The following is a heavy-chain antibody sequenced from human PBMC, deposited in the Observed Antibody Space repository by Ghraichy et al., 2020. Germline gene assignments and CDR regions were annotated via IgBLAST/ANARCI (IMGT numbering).Heavy chain of an antibody. D-gene: IGHD4-11*01. V-gene: IGHV3-53*01. CDR1: GFTVSSNY. CDR2: IYSGGST. CDR3: ARVDYSNYEGVYYGMDV. J-gene: IGHJ6*02. Sequence: GGSLRLSCAASGFTVSSNYMSWVRQAPGKGLEWVSVIYSGGSTYYADSVKGRFTISRDNSKNTLYLQMNSLRAEDTAVYYCARVDYSNYEGVYYGMDVWGQGTTVTVSS.